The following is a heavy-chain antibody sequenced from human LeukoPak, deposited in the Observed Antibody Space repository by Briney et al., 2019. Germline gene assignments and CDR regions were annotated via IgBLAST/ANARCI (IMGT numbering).Heavy chain of an antibody. V-gene: IGHV4-59*01. CDR3: ARQPVGAARYFDS. D-gene: IGHD1-26*01. J-gene: IGHJ4*02. CDR1: VGSISRYY. Sequence: SETLSLTCPVSVGSISRYYWSWIRQPPGKGLEWIGYIYYSGSTNYNPSLKTRVTISVDTSKNHFSLKLSSVTAADTAVYYCARQPVGAARYFDSWGQGTLVTVSS. CDR2: IYYSGST.